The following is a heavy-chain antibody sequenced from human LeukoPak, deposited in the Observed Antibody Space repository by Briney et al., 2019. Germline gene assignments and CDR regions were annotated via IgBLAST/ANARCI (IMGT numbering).Heavy chain of an antibody. V-gene: IGHV1-2*02. CDR3: ARLDYDALDI. CDR2: INPNSGGT. CDR1: GCTFIGYY. J-gene: IGHJ3*02. Sequence: ASVRVSCKASGCTFIGYYMHWVRQAPGQGLEWMGWINPNSGGTNYAQKFQGRVTMTRDTSISTAFMELSSLRSDDTAVYYCARLDYDALDIWGQGTMVIVSS. D-gene: IGHD3/OR15-3a*01.